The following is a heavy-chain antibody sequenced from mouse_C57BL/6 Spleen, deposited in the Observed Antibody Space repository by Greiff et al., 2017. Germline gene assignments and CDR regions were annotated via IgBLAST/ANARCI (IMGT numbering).Heavy chain of an antibody. D-gene: IGHD1-1*01. CDR2: IHPNSGST. V-gene: IGHV1-64*01. CDR3: ARITTVLATEAY. J-gene: IGHJ3*01. CDR1: GYTFTSYW. Sequence: QVQLQQPGAELVKPGASVKLSCKASGYTFTSYWMHWVKQRPGQGLEWIGMIHPNSGSTNYNEKFKSKATLTVDKSSSTAYMQLSSLTSEDSAVYYCARITTVLATEAYWGQGTLVTVSA.